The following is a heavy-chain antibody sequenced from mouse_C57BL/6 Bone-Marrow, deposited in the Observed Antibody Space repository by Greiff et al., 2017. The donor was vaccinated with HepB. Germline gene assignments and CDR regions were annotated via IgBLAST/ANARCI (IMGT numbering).Heavy chain of an antibody. CDR3: AREKVYFDY. Sequence: EVKVVESGGGLVKPGGSLKLSCAASGFTFSDYGMHWVRQAPEKGLEWVAYISSGSSTIYYADTVKGRFTISRDNAKSNLFLQMTSLRSEDTAMYYCAREKVYFDYWGQGTTLTVSS. CDR2: ISSGSSTI. V-gene: IGHV5-17*01. J-gene: IGHJ2*01. D-gene: IGHD1-3*01. CDR1: GFTFSDYG.